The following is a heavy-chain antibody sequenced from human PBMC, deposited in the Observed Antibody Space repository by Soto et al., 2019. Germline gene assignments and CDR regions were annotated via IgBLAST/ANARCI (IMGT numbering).Heavy chain of an antibody. D-gene: IGHD6-13*01. V-gene: IGHV1-18*01. Sequence: VQSGGEVKKPGASVKVSCKASGYTFSNNGFTWVRQAPGQGLEWRGWLGGYNGNTNYAPKFQGRVTMTADTSTSTAHMELRGLRSDATAVYYCATAIAATGTADSWGQGTLVNVSS. CDR1: GYTFSNNG. CDR3: ATAIAATGTADS. CDR2: LGGYNGNT. J-gene: IGHJ4*02.